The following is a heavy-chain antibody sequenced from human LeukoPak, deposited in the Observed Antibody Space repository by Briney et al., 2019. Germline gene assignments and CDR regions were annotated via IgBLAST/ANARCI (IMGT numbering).Heavy chain of an antibody. CDR3: ARVGYSSSWSYYFDY. Sequence: GGSLRLSCAASGFTFDDYGMSWVRQAPGKGLEWVSGINWNGGSTVYADSVKGRFNISSDNAKNSLYLQMKSLRAEDTALYYCARVGYSSSWSYYFDYWGQGPLVTVSS. CDR1: GFTFDDYG. J-gene: IGHJ4*02. CDR2: INWNGGST. D-gene: IGHD6-13*01. V-gene: IGHV3-20*04.